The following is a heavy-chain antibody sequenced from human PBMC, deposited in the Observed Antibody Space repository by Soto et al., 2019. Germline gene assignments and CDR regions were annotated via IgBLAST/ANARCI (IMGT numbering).Heavy chain of an antibody. CDR2: IYYSGST. Sequence: TLSLTCTVSVGSISSGGYYWSWIRQHPGKGLEWIGYIYYSGSTYYNPSLKSRVTISVDTSKNQFSLKLSSVTAADTAVYYCARDVGYCSGGSCYPGWFDPWGQGTLVTVSS. J-gene: IGHJ5*02. CDR1: VGSISSGGYY. D-gene: IGHD2-15*01. V-gene: IGHV4-31*03. CDR3: ARDVGYCSGGSCYPGWFDP.